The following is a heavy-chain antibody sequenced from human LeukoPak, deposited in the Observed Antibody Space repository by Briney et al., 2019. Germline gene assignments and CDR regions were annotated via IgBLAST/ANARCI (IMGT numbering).Heavy chain of an antibody. D-gene: IGHD2-2*01. Sequence: GESLKISCRGSGYSFTTYWIGWVRQMPGKGLELMGIIYPGGSDTRYTPSFQGQVTMSADKSINTAYLQWSSLKASDTAMYYCARRQGCSSTSCPPDYWGQGTLVTVSP. V-gene: IGHV5-51*01. CDR3: ARRQGCSSTSCPPDY. J-gene: IGHJ4*02. CDR1: GYSFTTYW. CDR2: IYPGGSDT.